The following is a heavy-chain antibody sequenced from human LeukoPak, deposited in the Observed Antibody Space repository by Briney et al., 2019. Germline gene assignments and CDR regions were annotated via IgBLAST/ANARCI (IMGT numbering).Heavy chain of an antibody. V-gene: IGHV3-23*01. CDR1: EFTFSSYV. D-gene: IGHD1-14*01. CDR3: AKDLKAITPRAFDY. J-gene: IGHJ4*02. Sequence: PGGSLRLSCAASEFTFSSYVMSWVRQAPGKGLEWVSAISGSGGSTYYADSVKGRFTISRDNSKNTLYLQMNSLRAEDTAVYHCAKDLKAITPRAFDYWGQGTLVTVSS. CDR2: ISGSGGST.